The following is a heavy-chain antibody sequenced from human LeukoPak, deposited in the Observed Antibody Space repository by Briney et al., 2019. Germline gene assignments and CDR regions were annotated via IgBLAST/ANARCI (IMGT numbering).Heavy chain of an antibody. CDR3: ARSTTSLDFDI. CDR1: GYTFTSYG. Sequence: VASVKVSCKASGYTFTSYGISWVRQAPGQGLEWMGWISAYNGNTNYAQKLQGRVTMTTDTSTSTAYMELRNLRSDDTAVYYCARSTTSLDFDIWGQGTMVTVSS. CDR2: ISAYNGNT. J-gene: IGHJ3*02. D-gene: IGHD4-17*01. V-gene: IGHV1-18*01.